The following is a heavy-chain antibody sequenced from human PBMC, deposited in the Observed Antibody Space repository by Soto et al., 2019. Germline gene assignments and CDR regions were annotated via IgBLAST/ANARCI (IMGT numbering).Heavy chain of an antibody. CDR2: ISSSSSYI. V-gene: IGHV3-21*01. Sequence: ETLSLTCTVSGGSVSSANFYWSWIRQPPGKGLEWVSSISSSSSYIYYADSVKGRFTISRDNAKNSLYLQMNSLRAEDTAVYYCARDLDEWELLGAFDIWGQGTMVTVSS. CDR3: ARDLDEWELLGAFDI. CDR1: GGSVSSAN. J-gene: IGHJ3*02. D-gene: IGHD1-26*01.